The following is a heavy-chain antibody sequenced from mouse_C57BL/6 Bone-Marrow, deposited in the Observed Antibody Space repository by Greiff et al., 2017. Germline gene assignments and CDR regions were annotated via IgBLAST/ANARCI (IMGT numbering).Heavy chain of an antibody. CDR1: GYASSSSW. CDR2: IYPGDGDT. Sequence: QVQLQQSGPELVKPGASVKISCKASGYASSSSWMNWVKPRPGKGLEWIGRIYPGDGDTNYNGKFKGKATLTADKSSSTAYIKLSSLTSEDSAVYFCARSGRHAMDYSGQGTSATVSS. V-gene: IGHV1-82*01. CDR3: ARSGRHAMDY. D-gene: IGHD1-2*01. J-gene: IGHJ4*01.